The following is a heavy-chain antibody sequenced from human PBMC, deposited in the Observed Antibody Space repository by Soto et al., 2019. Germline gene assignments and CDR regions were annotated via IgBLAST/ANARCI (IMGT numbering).Heavy chain of an antibody. CDR3: ARVVDILTGYYDYGMDV. Sequence: GASVKVSCKASGYTSTSYAMHWVRQAPGQRLEWMGWINAGNGNTKYSQKFQGRVTITRDTSASTAYMELSSLRSEDTAVYYCARVVDILTGYYDYGMDVRGQGTTVTVSS. CDR2: INAGNGNT. V-gene: IGHV1-3*01. J-gene: IGHJ6*02. D-gene: IGHD3-9*01. CDR1: GYTSTSYA.